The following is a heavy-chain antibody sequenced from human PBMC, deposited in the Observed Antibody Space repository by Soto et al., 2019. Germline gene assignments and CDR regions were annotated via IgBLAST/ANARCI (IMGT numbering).Heavy chain of an antibody. CDR3: ARNVGGYDFWNGYYN. CDR1: DGSFSGYY. V-gene: IGHV4-34*01. Sequence: SETLSLTCAVYDGSFSGYYWSWIRQPPGKGLEWIGEINHRGSTNYNPSLKSRVTISVDTSKNQFSLKLSSVTAADTAVYYCARNVGGYDFWNGYYNWGQGTLVTVSS. CDR2: INHRGST. J-gene: IGHJ4*02. D-gene: IGHD3-3*01.